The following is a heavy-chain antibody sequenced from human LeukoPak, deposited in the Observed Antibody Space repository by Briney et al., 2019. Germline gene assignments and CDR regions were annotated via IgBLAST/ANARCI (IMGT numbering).Heavy chain of an antibody. CDR2: INPNSGGT. V-gene: IGHV1-2*06. CDR1: GYTFTGYY. J-gene: IGHJ6*02. CDR3: ARGARKYYGSGSYSDYYGMDV. Sequence: ASVRVPCTASGYTFTGYYMHWVRQAPGQGLEWMGRINPNSGGTNYAQKFQGRVTMTRDTSISTAYMELSRLRSDDTAVYYCARGARKYYGSGSYSDYYGMDVWGQGTTVTVSS. D-gene: IGHD3-10*01.